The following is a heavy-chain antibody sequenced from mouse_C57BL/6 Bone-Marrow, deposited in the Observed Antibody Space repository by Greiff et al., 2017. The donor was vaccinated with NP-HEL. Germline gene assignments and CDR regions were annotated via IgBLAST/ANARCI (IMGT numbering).Heavy chain of an antibody. CDR2: INPYNGGT. J-gene: IGHJ2*01. V-gene: IGHV1-19*01. CDR3: ASTIYGSSPYYFDY. Sequence: VQLQQSGPVLVKPGASVKMSCKASGYTFTDYYMNWVKQSHGKSLEWIGVINPYNGGTSYNQKFKGKATLTVDKSSSTAYMELNSLTSEDSAVYYCASTIYGSSPYYFDYWGQGTTLTVSS. CDR1: GYTFTDYY. D-gene: IGHD1-1*01.